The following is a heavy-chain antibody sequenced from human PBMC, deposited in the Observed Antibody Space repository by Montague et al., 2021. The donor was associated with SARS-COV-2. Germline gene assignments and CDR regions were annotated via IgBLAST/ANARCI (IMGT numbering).Heavy chain of an antibody. CDR2: IKSKTDGGTT. D-gene: IGHD3-16*02. J-gene: IGHJ4*02. V-gene: IGHV3-15*01. CDR3: TTDRVYDYVWGSYRYTDY. Sequence: SLRLSCAASGFTFSNAWMSWVRQAPGKGLEWVGRIKSKTDGGTTDYAAPVKGRFTISRDDSKNTLYLQMNSLKTEDTAVYYCTTDRVYDYVWGSYRYTDYWGQGTLVTVSS. CDR1: GFTFSNAW.